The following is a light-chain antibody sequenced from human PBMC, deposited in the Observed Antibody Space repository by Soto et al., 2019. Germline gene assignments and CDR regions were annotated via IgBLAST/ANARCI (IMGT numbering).Light chain of an antibody. CDR3: QQRSNWLIT. V-gene: IGKV3-11*01. J-gene: IGKJ5*01. CDR2: DAS. Sequence: EIVLTQSPATLSLSPGERATLSCRASQSVSSYLAWYQQKPGQAPRLLIYDASNRATGIPARFSGSGSGKDFTLTISSLEPEDFAVYYCQQRSNWLITVGQGTRLEIK. CDR1: QSVSSY.